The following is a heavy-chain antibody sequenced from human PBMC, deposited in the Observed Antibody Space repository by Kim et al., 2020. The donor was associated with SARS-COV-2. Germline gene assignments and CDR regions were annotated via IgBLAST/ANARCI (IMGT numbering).Heavy chain of an antibody. CDR3: ARQGPYLPNYDSSGYYYDDRGAFDI. V-gene: IGHV4-39*01. CDR1: GGSISSSSYY. Sequence: SETLSLTCTVSGGSISSSSYYWGWIRQPPGKGLEWIGSIYYSGSTYYNPSLKSRVTISVDTSKNQFSLKLSSVTAADTAVYYCARQGPYLPNYDSSGYYYDDRGAFDIWGQGTMVTVSS. D-gene: IGHD3-22*01. J-gene: IGHJ3*02. CDR2: IYYSGST.